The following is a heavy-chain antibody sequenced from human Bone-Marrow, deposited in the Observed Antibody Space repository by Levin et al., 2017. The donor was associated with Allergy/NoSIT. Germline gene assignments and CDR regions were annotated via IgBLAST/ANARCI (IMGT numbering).Heavy chain of an antibody. D-gene: IGHD3-16*01. V-gene: IGHV3-48*01. CDR2: ITRDSGTV. J-gene: IGHJ3*01. Sequence: SCEASGFTFNAYDMNWVRQVPGMGPEWLSFITRDSGTVYYAGSAKGRFTISRDNAKNSLFLQMNSLRAEDTAVYYCVRDRLGGAFDFWGQGTMVTVSS. CDR3: VRDRLGGAFDF. CDR1: GFTFNAYD.